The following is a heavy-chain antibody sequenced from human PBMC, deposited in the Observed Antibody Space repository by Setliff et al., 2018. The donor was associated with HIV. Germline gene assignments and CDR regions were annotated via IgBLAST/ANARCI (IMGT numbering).Heavy chain of an antibody. CDR3: ARHFGYNPGWFDS. CDR2: IYPGDSDT. V-gene: IGHV5-51*01. Sequence: PGESLKISCKGSGYSFTSYWIGWVRQMPGKGLEWMGIIYPGDSDTRYSPSFQGQVTISADKSISTAYLQWSSLRTSDTAIYYCARHFGYNPGWFDSWGQGTLVTVSS. CDR1: GYSFTSYW. J-gene: IGHJ5*01. D-gene: IGHD3-10*01.